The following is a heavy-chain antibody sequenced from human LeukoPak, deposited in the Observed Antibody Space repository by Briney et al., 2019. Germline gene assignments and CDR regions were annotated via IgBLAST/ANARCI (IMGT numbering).Heavy chain of an antibody. V-gene: IGHV1-69*01. CDR3: ARVFRYGATRNSEFDY. D-gene: IGHD4/OR15-4a*01. Sequence: SVKVSCKASGGTFSSYAISWVRQAPGQGLEWMGGIIPIFGTANYAQKFQGRVTITADESTSTAYMELSSLRSEDTAVYYCARVFRYGATRNSEFDYWGQGTLVTVSS. J-gene: IGHJ4*02. CDR1: GGTFSSYA. CDR2: IIPIFGTA.